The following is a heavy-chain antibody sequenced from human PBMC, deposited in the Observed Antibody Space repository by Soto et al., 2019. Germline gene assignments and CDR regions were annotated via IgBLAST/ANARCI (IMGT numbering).Heavy chain of an antibody. CDR1: GGSISSYY. D-gene: IGHD6-6*01. Sequence: SETLSLTCTVSGGSISSYYWSWIRQPPGKGLEWIGYIYYSGSTNYNPSLKSRVTISVETSKNQFSLKLSSVTAADTAVYYCARESSIAARDAFDIWGQGTMVTVSS. J-gene: IGHJ3*02. CDR3: ARESSIAARDAFDI. CDR2: IYYSGST. V-gene: IGHV4-59*01.